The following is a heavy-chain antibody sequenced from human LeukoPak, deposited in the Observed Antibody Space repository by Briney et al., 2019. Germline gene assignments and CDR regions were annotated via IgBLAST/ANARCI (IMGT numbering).Heavy chain of an antibody. Sequence: ASVKGSCKASGYTFTSYGISWVRQAPGQGLEWMGWISAYNGNTNYAQKLQGRVTMTTDTSTSTAYMELRSLRSDDTAVYYCARRAPGILTGYSSYYFDYWGQGTLVTVSS. CDR3: ARRAPGILTGYSSYYFDY. D-gene: IGHD3-9*01. V-gene: IGHV1-18*04. J-gene: IGHJ4*02. CDR2: ISAYNGNT. CDR1: GYTFTSYG.